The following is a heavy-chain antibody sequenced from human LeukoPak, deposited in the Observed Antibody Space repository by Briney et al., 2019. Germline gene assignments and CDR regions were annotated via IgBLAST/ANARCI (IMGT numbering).Heavy chain of an antibody. CDR1: GFTFHHYA. CDR2: MSWNSAYI. Sequence: GRSLRLSCAASGFTFHHYAIHWVRQVPGKGLEWVSGMSWNSAYIGYADSVKGRFTISRDNAKNSVYQQMNSLRAEDTALYYCAKDKAPLYSGYDWDLDFWGQGTMVTVSS. V-gene: IGHV3-9*01. D-gene: IGHD5-12*01. J-gene: IGHJ4*02. CDR3: AKDKAPLYSGYDWDLDF.